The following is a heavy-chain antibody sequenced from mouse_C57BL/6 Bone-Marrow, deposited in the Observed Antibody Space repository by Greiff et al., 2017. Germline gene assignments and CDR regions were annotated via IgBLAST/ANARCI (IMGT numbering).Heavy chain of an antibody. CDR1: GYSFTGYY. CDR2: INPSTGGT. D-gene: IGHD1-1*01. Sequence: VQLQQSGPELVKPGASVKISCKASGYSFTGYYMNWVKQSPEKSLEWIGEINPSTGGTTYNQKFKAKATLTVDKSSSTAYMQHKSLTSEDSAVYYCGGTRYYGSSCYFDYWGQGTTLTVSA. CDR3: GGTRYYGSSCYFDY. V-gene: IGHV1-42*01. J-gene: IGHJ2*01.